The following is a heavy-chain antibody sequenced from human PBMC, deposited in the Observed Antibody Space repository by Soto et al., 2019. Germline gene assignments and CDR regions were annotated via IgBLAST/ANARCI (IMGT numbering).Heavy chain of an antibody. V-gene: IGHV1-3*01. CDR2: IKVGRANL. CDR1: GGSFSNYA. CDR3: AGEQEEYRANWGRFED. Sequence: SVEDSCQASGGSFSNYAMHAVREAGGQGLEWVGWIKVGRANLRYSERLEGRFLMTKDTSANTAFLGLTNVRCGDTPVYFCAGEQEEYRANWGRFEDWG. D-gene: IGHD7-27*01. J-gene: IGHJ3*01.